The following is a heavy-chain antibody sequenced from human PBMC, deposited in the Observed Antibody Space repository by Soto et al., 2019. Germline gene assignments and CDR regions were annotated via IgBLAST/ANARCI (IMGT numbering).Heavy chain of an antibody. CDR3: ARGPAQWLAVIPPEGD. Sequence: GGSLRLSCAASGFTFSTYAMHWVRQAPGKGLDWVAVISYDGSYKYYADSVKGRFTISRDNSKNTLYLQMNSLRADDTAVYYCARGPAQWLAVIPPEGDWGQGTLVTVSS. CDR2: ISYDGSYK. CDR1: GFTFSTYA. J-gene: IGHJ4*02. D-gene: IGHD6-19*01. V-gene: IGHV3-30-3*01.